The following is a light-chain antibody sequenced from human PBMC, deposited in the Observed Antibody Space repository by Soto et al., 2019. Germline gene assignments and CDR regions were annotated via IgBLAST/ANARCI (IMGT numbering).Light chain of an antibody. CDR1: QTISSW. CDR3: QHYNSYSEA. J-gene: IGKJ1*01. Sequence: DIRMTQSPSTLSGPLGDRVIITFRASQTISSWLAWYQQKPGKAPKLLIYKASTLKSGVPSRFSGSGSGTEFTLTISSLQPDDFATYYCQHYNSYSEAFGQGTKVDI. CDR2: KAS. V-gene: IGKV1-5*03.